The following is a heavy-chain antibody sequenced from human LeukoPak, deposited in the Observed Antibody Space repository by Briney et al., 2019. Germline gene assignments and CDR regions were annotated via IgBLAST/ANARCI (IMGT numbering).Heavy chain of an antibody. Sequence: GGSLRLSCAASGFTFSSYEMNWVRQAPGRGLEWVSYITISGSPIYYADSVKGRFIISRDNAQNSLYLQMNSLTADDTAVYYCARSYGGTFTDYWGQGTLVTASS. CDR1: GFTFSSYE. V-gene: IGHV3-48*03. CDR2: ITISGSPI. CDR3: ARSYGGTFTDY. J-gene: IGHJ4*02. D-gene: IGHD4-23*01.